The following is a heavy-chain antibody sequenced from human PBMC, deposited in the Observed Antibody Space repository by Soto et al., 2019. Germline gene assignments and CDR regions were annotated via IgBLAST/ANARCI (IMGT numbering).Heavy chain of an antibody. CDR3: ARASPYSSSWYFGDNWFDP. CDR2: INSDGSST. J-gene: IGHJ5*02. D-gene: IGHD6-13*01. V-gene: IGHV3-74*01. CDR1: GFTFSSYW. Sequence: GSLRLSCAASGFTFSSYWMHWVRQAPGKGLVWVSRINSDGSSTSYADSVKGRFTISRDNAKNTLYLQMNSLRAEDTAVYYCARASPYSSSWYFGDNWFDPWGQGTLVTVPS.